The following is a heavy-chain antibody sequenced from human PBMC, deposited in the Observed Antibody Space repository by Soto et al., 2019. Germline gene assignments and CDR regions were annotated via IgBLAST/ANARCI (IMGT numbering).Heavy chain of an antibody. V-gene: IGHV4-59*08. CDR3: ARQIWELDSFEI. CDR2: IDYSGTT. D-gene: IGHD1-26*01. J-gene: IGHJ3*02. CDR1: GGAISTYY. Sequence: SETLSLTCTVSGGAISTYYWSWIRQPPGKGLEWIGYIDYSGTTSYVPSLKSRVTISVDTSKNQFSLKVTSVTAADTAVYYCARQIWELDSFEIWGQGTMVTV.